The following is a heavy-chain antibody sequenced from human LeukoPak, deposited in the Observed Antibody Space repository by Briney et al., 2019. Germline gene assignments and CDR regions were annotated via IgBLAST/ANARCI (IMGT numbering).Heavy chain of an antibody. CDR3: AREVNLRFLEWLIDY. Sequence: PSQTLSLTCTVSGDSISSGSYYWSWIRQPAGKGLEWIGRIYTSGSTNYNPSLKSRVTMSVDTSKNQFSLKLSSVTAADTAVYYCAREVNLRFLEWLIDYWGQGTLVTVSS. V-gene: IGHV4-61*02. D-gene: IGHD3-3*01. J-gene: IGHJ4*02. CDR1: GDSISSGSYY. CDR2: IYTSGST.